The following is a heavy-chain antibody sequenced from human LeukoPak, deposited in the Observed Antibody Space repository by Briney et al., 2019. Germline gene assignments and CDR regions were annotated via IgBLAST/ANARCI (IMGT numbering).Heavy chain of an antibody. CDR2: IIPIFGTA. V-gene: IGHV1-69*06. J-gene: IGHJ4*02. Sequence: SVKVSCKASGGTFSSYALSWVRQAPGQGLEWMGGIIPIFGTANYAQKFQGRVTITADKSTSTAYMELSSLRSEDTAVYYCARLQEDTAMAYDYWGQGTLVTVSS. CDR3: ARLQEDTAMAYDY. CDR1: GGTFSSYA. D-gene: IGHD5-18*01.